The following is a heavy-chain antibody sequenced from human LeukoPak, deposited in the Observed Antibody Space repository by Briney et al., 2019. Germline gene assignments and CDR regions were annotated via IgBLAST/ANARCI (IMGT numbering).Heavy chain of an antibody. CDR2: INHSGST. V-gene: IGHV4-34*01. J-gene: IGHJ4*02. CDR1: GGSFSGYY. D-gene: IGHD6-13*01. Sequence: SETLSLTCAVYGGSFSGYYWSWIRQPPGKGLEWIGEINHSGSTNYNPSLRSRVTISVDTSKNQFSLKLSSVTAADTAVYYCASISSWGQGTLVTVSS. CDR3: ASISS.